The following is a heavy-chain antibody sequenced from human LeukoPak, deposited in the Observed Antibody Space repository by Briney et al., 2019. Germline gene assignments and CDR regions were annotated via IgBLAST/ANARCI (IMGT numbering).Heavy chain of an antibody. CDR2: IYYSGST. D-gene: IGHD2-2*01. CDR3: ARQPIVVVPAADRGAFDI. Sequence: PSETLSLTRTVSGGSISSYYWSWIRQPPGKGLEWIGYIYYSGSTNYNPSLKSRVTISVDTSKNQFSLKLSSVTAADTAVYYCARQPIVVVPAADRGAFDIWGQGTMVTVSS. J-gene: IGHJ3*02. V-gene: IGHV4-59*08. CDR1: GGSISSYY.